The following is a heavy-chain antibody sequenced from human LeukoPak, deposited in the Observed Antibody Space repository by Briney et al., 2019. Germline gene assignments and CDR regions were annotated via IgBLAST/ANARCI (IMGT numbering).Heavy chain of an antibody. CDR1: GGTFSSYA. CDR2: IIPIFGTA. Sequence: GSSVKVSSKASGGTFSSYAISWVRQAPGQGLEWMGGIIPIFGTANYAQKFQGRVTITADESTSTAYMELSSLRSEDTAVYYCARVNSDWLDPWGQGTLVTVSS. V-gene: IGHV1-69*01. CDR3: ARVNSDWLDP. D-gene: IGHD3-10*01. J-gene: IGHJ5*02.